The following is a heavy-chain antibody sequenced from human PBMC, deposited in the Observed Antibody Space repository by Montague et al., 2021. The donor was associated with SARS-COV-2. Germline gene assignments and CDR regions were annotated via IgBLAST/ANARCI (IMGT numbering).Heavy chain of an antibody. CDR2: ISYDGSNK. CDR1: GFTFSSYS. Sequence: SLRLSCAASGFTFSSYSMHWVRQAPGKGLEWVAVISYDGSNKYYADSVKGRFTISRDNSKNTLYLQMNSLRAEDTAVYYCARDYAGVPGGCYYYFDYWGQGTLVTVSS. J-gene: IGHJ4*02. V-gene: IGHV3-30-3*01. D-gene: IGHD3-10*01. CDR3: ARDYAGVPGGCYYYFDY.